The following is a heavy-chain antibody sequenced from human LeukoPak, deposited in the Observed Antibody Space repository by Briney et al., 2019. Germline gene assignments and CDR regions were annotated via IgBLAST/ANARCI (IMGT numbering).Heavy chain of an antibody. Sequence: PGRSLRLSCAASGFTFSSYAMHWVRQAPGKGLEWVAVISYDGSNKYYADSVKGRFTISRDNSKNTLYLQMNSLRAEDTAVYYCAGVPTARMAFDYWGQGTLVTVSS. J-gene: IGHJ4*02. D-gene: IGHD5-18*01. V-gene: IGHV3-30*04. CDR2: ISYDGSNK. CDR1: GFTFSSYA. CDR3: AGVPTARMAFDY.